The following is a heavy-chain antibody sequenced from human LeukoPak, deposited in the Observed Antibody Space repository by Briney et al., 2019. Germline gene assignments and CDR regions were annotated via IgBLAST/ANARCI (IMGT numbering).Heavy chain of an antibody. Sequence: GGSLRLSCAASGFTFSSYGMHWVRQAPGKGLEWVAVVSSDGSIDYYADSVRGRFTVSRDNSKNTLYLQMNSLRAEDTAVYYCARGPSGYHNTGGQGTLVTVSS. CDR1: GFTFSSYG. J-gene: IGHJ4*02. CDR2: VSSDGSID. D-gene: IGHD5-12*01. CDR3: ARGPSGYHNT. V-gene: IGHV3-30*03.